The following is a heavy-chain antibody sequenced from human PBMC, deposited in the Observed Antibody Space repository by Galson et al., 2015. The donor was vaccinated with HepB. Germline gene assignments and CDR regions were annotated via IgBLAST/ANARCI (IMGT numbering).Heavy chain of an antibody. V-gene: IGHV3-11*06. D-gene: IGHD3-10*01. CDR1: GFTFTDHY. CDR3: ARGTTMIREVLIADALDM. CDR2: ISSTSSDT. Sequence: SLRLSCAASGFTFTDHYMSWFRQAPGKGLECLSYISSTSSDTNYADSVKDRINVSRDNSKNTVYLQMGSLSADDTAVYYCARGTTMIREVLIADALDMWGQGTRVTVSS. J-gene: IGHJ3*02.